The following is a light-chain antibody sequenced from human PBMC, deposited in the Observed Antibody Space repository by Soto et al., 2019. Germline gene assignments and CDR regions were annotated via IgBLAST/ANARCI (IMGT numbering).Light chain of an antibody. CDR1: QSVSSN. Sequence: EIVMTQSPATLSVSPGERATLSCRASQSVSSNLVWYQQKPGQAPRLLLYGASTRATGITARFSGSGSGTEFTLTISSLQSEDVAVYYCQQYNNWPPYAFGQGTKLEIK. CDR2: GAS. J-gene: IGKJ2*01. CDR3: QQYNNWPPYA. V-gene: IGKV3-15*01.